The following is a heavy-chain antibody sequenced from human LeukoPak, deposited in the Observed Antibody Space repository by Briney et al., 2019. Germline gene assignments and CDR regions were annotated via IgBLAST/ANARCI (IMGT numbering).Heavy chain of an antibody. CDR2: INPNSGGT. Sequence: GASVKVSCNASGYTFNGYYMHWVRQAPGQGLEWMGWINPNSGGTNYAQKFQGRVTMTRDTSISTAYKELSRLRSDDTAVYYGARGRIAARRGPGSWFDPWGQGTLVTVSS. J-gene: IGHJ5*02. CDR3: ARGRIAARRGPGSWFDP. CDR1: GYTFNGYY. V-gene: IGHV1-2*02. D-gene: IGHD6-6*01.